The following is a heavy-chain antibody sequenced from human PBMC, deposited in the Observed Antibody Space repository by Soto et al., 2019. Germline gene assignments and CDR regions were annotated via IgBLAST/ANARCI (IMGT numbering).Heavy chain of an antibody. CDR2: INTHNGNT. CDR1: GYTFTTYG. J-gene: IGHJ6*02. V-gene: IGHV1-18*01. CDR3: TREGSAPYYYYGMNA. D-gene: IGHD3-10*01. Sequence: ASVKVSCKASGYTFTTYGISWVRQAPGQGLEWLGWINTHNGNTNYAQNLQGRVIMTADTSTSTAYMELRSLRSDDTAIYYCTREGSAPYYYYGMNAWGQGTTVTVSS.